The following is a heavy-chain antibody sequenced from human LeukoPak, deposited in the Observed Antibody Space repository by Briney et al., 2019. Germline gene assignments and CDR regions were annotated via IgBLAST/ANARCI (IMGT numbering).Heavy chain of an antibody. Sequence: SETLSLTCTVSGYSISSGYYWGWIRQPPGKGLEWIGSIYHSGSTYYNPSLKSRVTISVDTSKNQFSLKLSSVTAADTAVYYCATHPKSCTRGIFITGKACWFDPWGQGTLVTVSS. CDR3: ATHPKSCTRGIFITGKACWFDP. CDR1: GYSISSGYY. CDR2: IYHSGST. J-gene: IGHJ5*02. V-gene: IGHV4-38-2*02. D-gene: IGHD3-10*01.